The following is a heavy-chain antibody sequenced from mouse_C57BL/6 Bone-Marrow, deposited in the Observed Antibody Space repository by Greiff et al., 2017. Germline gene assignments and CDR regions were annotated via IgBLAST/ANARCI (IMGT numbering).Heavy chain of an antibody. CDR2: INPNNGGT. J-gene: IGHJ2*01. D-gene: IGHD3-2*02. Sequence: EVQLQQSGPELVKPGASVKIPCKASGYTFTDYNMDWVKQSHGKSLEWIGDINPNNGGTIYNQKFKGKATLTVDKSSSTAYMELRSLTSEDTAVYYCARRQLRRFYYFDYWGQGTTLTVSS. CDR3: ARRQLRRFYYFDY. CDR1: GYTFTDYN. V-gene: IGHV1-18*01.